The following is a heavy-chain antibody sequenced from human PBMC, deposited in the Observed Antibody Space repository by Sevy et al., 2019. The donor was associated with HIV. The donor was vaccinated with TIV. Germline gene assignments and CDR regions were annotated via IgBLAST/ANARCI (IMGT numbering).Heavy chain of an antibody. D-gene: IGHD3-3*01. V-gene: IGHV3-7*01. CDR1: GFTFSSYW. J-gene: IGHJ1*01. Sequence: GGSLRLSCVASGFTFSSYWMSWVRQAPGKGLEWVANIKQDGSEKYYVDSVKGRFTISRDNAKNSLYLQMNSLRAEDTAVYYCARDRYYDFWSGYSHWGQGTLVTVSS. CDR2: IKQDGSEK. CDR3: ARDRYYDFWSGYSH.